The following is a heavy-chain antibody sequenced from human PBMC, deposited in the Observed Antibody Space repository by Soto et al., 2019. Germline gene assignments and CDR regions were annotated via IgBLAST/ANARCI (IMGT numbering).Heavy chain of an antibody. V-gene: IGHV1-3*01. CDR1: GYTFTSYA. Sequence: ASVKVSCKASGYTFTSYAMHWVRQAPGQRLEWMGWINAGNGNTKYSQKFRGRVTITRDTSASTAYMELSSLRSEDTAVYYCANSLFDNWFDPWGQGTLVTVSS. D-gene: IGHD2-21*01. CDR3: ANSLFDNWFDP. CDR2: INAGNGNT. J-gene: IGHJ5*02.